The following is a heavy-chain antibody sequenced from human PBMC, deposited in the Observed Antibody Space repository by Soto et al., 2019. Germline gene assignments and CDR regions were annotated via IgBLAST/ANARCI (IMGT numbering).Heavy chain of an antibody. Sequence: ASVTVSCKTSGYTFSNYGITWVRQAPGQPLEWLGWISLYSDGTHYAQKFQGRVSMTTDTSTTTAYMELRSLRSDDTAVYYCARVVPGAEAWFGPWGQGTLVTVSS. D-gene: IGHD2-2*01. V-gene: IGHV1-18*01. CDR1: GYTFSNYG. CDR2: ISLYSDGT. J-gene: IGHJ5*02. CDR3: ARVVPGAEAWFGP.